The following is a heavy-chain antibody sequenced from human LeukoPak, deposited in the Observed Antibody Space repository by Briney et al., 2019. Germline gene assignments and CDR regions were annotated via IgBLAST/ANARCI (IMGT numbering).Heavy chain of an antibody. CDR3: ARRTKWLSRFDP. CDR1: VYTFTSYD. CDR2: MNPNSGNT. D-gene: IGHD3-22*01. Sequence: ASVKVSCKASVYTFTSYDINWVRQATGQGLEWMGWMNPNSGNTGYAQKFQGRVTMTRNTSISTAYMELSSLRSEDTAVYYCARRTKWLSRFDPWGQGTLVTVSS. V-gene: IGHV1-8*01. J-gene: IGHJ5*02.